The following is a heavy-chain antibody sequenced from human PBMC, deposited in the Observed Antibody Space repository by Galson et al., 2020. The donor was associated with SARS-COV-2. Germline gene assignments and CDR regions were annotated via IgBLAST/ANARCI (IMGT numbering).Heavy chain of an antibody. J-gene: IGHJ6*02. CDR1: GGTFSSYA. D-gene: IGHD3-10*01. V-gene: IGHV1-69*13. Sequence: SVKVSCKASGGTFSSYAISWVRQAPGQGLEWMGGIIPIFGTANYAQKFQGRVTITADESTSTAYMELSSLRSEDTAVYYCARDLWRFGGGDQYYYYGMDVWGQGTTVTVSS. CDR3: ARDLWRFGGGDQYYYYGMDV. CDR2: IIPIFGTA.